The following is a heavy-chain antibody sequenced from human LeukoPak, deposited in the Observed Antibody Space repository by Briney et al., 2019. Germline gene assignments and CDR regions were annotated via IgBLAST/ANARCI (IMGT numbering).Heavy chain of an antibody. CDR2: ISSSSSTI. J-gene: IGHJ6*02. CDR3: AREGAWYVSGSYSGYFYGMDV. CDR1: GLTVSSYS. V-gene: IGHV3-48*02. Sequence: PGGSLRLSCAASGLTVSSYSMNWVRQAPGKGLEWVSYISSSSSTIYYADSVKGRFTISRDNAKNSLYLQMNSLRDEDTAVYYCAREGAWYVSGSYSGYFYGMDVWGQGTTVTVSS. D-gene: IGHD3-10*01.